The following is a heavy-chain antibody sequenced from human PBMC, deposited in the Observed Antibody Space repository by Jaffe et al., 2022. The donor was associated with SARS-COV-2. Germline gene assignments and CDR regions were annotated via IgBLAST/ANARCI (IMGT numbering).Heavy chain of an antibody. CDR3: ARVSDWSGYYRWYYYYGMDV. CDR2: IKQDGSEK. J-gene: IGHJ6*02. CDR1: GFTFSSYW. Sequence: EVQLVESGGGLVQPGGSLRLSCAASGFTFSSYWMSWVRQAPGKGLEWVANIKQDGSEKYYVDSVKGRFTISRDNAKNSLYLQMNSLRAEDTAVYYCARVSDWSGYYRWYYYYGMDVWGQGTTVTVSS. D-gene: IGHD3-3*01. V-gene: IGHV3-7*03.